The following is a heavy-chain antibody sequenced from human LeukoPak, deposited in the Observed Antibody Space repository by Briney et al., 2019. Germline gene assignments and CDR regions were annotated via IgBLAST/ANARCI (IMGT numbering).Heavy chain of an antibody. Sequence: GGSLRLSCAASGFSFDDYTMHWVRQAPGKGLEWVSLITWDGGSTFYADSVKGRFTISRNNRKKSLYLQMNSLRAEDTALYFCVTEQPRIRRSWGQGTPVTVSS. D-gene: IGHD1-14*01. CDR2: ITWDGGST. CDR3: VTEQPRIRRS. J-gene: IGHJ5*02. V-gene: IGHV3-43D*04. CDR1: GFSFDDYT.